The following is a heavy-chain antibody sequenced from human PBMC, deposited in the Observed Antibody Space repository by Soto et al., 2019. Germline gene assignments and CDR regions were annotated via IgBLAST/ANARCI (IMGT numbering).Heavy chain of an antibody. CDR3: ARDASRAALYYYGMDG. Sequence: PSETLSLTCTVSGGSISSGGYYWSWIRQHPGKGLEWIGYIYYSGSTYYNPSLKSRVTISVDTSKNQFPLKLSSVTAADTAVYYCARDASRAALYYYGMDGWGQGTKVTVSS. CDR2: IYYSGST. D-gene: IGHD6-13*01. V-gene: IGHV4-31*03. J-gene: IGHJ6*02. CDR1: GGSISSGGYY.